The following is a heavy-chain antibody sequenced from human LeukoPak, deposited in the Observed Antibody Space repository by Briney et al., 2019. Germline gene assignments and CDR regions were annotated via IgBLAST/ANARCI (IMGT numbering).Heavy chain of an antibody. D-gene: IGHD3-22*01. CDR1: GFSFDYYA. CDR3: ARESDSSGWYDS. CDR2: ISGDKCCT. J-gene: IGHJ5*01. Sequence: PGGSLRLSCAAPGFSFDYYAIHWVRRAPREGLEWVSLISGDKCCTFCADSVEGRFTISRDNSKNSLYPHISTLRSEDTAVYYCARESDSSGWYDSWGQGTLVTVSP. V-gene: IGHV3-43*02.